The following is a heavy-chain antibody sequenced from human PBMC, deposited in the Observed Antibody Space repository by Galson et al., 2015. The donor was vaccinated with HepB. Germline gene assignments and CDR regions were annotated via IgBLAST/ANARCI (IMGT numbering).Heavy chain of an antibody. CDR2: ISYDGSNK. J-gene: IGHJ6*02. Sequence: SLRLSCAASGFTFSSYAMHWVRQAPGKGLEWVAVISYDGSNKYYADSVKGRFTISRDNSKNTLYLQMNSLRAKDTAVYYCAGERWNSSSWYLPLWYYGMDVWGQGTTVTVSS. CDR3: AGERWNSSSWYLPLWYYGMDV. CDR1: GFTFSSYA. V-gene: IGHV3-30-3*01. D-gene: IGHD6-13*01.